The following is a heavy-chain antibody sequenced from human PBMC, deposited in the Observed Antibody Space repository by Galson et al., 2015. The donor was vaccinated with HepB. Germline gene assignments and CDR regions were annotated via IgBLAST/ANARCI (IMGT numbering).Heavy chain of an antibody. D-gene: IGHD6-13*01. CDR3: ARGHPGCSWFGG. CDR2: INHSGGT. Sequence: TLSLTCAVYGGSFSGYYWSWIRQPPGKGLEWIGEINHSGGTYYNPSLKSRVTISVDTSKNQFSLKLSSVTAADTAVYYCARGHPGCSWFGGWGQGTTVTVSS. CDR1: GGSFSGYY. J-gene: IGHJ6*02. V-gene: IGHV4-34*09.